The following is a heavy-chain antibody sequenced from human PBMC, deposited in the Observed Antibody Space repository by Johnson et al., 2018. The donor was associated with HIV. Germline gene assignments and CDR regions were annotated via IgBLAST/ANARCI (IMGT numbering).Heavy chain of an antibody. CDR3: AREVSLRVGATLPPSYAFDI. Sequence: VQLVESGGSVVRPGGSLRLSCAASGFTFDNFAMSRVRQAPGKGLEWVSGINWNGGSTSYADSVKGRFTISRDNAKTSLYLQVNSLGAEDTALYYCAREVSLRVGATLPPSYAFDIWGQGTLVSVSS. V-gene: IGHV3-20*04. J-gene: IGHJ3*02. D-gene: IGHD1-26*01. CDR1: GFTFDNFA. CDR2: INWNGGST.